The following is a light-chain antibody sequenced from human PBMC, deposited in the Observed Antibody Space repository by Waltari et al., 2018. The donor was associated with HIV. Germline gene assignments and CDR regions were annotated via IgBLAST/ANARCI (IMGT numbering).Light chain of an antibody. CDR3: AAWDDRMNGLV. Sequence: QSVLTQPPSTSGTPGQRVTISCSGGSSNIGSNSVNWSQQFPGTAPKLLIHNNNQRPSGLPDQCTGSKSGTSASLAISGLQSEDEAHYYCAAWDDRMNGLVFGGGTKLTVL. CDR1: SSNIGSNS. CDR2: NNN. J-gene: IGLJ2*01. V-gene: IGLV1-44*01.